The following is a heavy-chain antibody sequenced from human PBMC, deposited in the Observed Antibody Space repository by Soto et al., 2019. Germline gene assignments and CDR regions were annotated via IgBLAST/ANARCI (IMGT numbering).Heavy chain of an antibody. CDR2: ISYDGTAK. Sequence: SLRLSCAASVFYFSDHGMHWVRQAPGEGLEWVTVISYDGTAKYYEESVKGRFTTSRDNSKKTLYLQIDSLRVEDTAVYYCAKDEGRFLRNYFNYGIDVWGLGTTVTVSS. D-gene: IGHD3-3*01. V-gene: IGHV3-33*03. CDR1: VFYFSDHG. J-gene: IGHJ6*02. CDR3: AKDEGRFLRNYFNYGIDV.